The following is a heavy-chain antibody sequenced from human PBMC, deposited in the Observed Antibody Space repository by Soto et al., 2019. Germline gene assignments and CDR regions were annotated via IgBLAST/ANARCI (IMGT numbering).Heavy chain of an antibody. CDR1: GFTFSSYS. D-gene: IGHD1-26*01. CDR2: ISTI. CDR3: ARDGGSYYFDY. J-gene: IGHJ4*02. Sequence: EVQLVESGGGLVKPGGSLRLSCAASGFTFSSYSMNWVRQAPGKGLEWVSSISTIYYADSVKGRFIISRDNAKNSLYLQMNSLRAEDTAVYYCARDGGSYYFDYWGQGTLVTVSS. V-gene: IGHV3-21*01.